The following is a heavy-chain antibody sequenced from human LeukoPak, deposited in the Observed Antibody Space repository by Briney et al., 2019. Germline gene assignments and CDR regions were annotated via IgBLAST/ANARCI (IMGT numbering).Heavy chain of an antibody. J-gene: IGHJ4*02. V-gene: IGHV3-30*02. CDR1: GFTFSSYG. D-gene: IGHD5-18*01. CDR2: IRYDGSNK. CDR3: AKVTSGYSYGYWDY. Sequence: GGSLRLSCAASGFTFSSYGMRWVRQAPGKGLEWVAFIRYDGSNKYYADSVKGRFTISRDNSKNTLYLQMNSLRAEDTAVYYCAKVTSGYSYGYWDYWGQGTLVTVSS.